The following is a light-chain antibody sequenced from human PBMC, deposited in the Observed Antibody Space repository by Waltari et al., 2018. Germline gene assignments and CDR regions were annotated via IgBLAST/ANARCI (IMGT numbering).Light chain of an antibody. V-gene: IGKV3-15*01. CDR2: GAS. J-gene: IGKJ4*01. CDR3: QQYNNWPLT. Sequence: ETGMTQSPDTLSVSAGERATLSCRASQSVSSNLAWYQHKPGQAPRLLIYGASIRATGIPARLGGRGSGTDFTLTISSLQSEDFAVYYCQQYNNWPLTFGGGNKVEIK. CDR1: QSVSSN.